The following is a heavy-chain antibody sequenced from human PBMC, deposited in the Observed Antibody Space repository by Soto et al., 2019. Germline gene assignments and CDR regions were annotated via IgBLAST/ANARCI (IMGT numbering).Heavy chain of an antibody. CDR2: ISGSGGST. CDR3: AKWERLVTRTHFDY. Sequence: GGSLRLSCAASGFTFSSYAMSWVRQAPGKGLEWVSAISGSGGSTYYADSVKGRFTISRDNSKNTLNLQMNSLRAEDTAVYYCAKWERLVTRTHFDYWGQGTLVTVSS. J-gene: IGHJ4*02. CDR1: GFTFSSYA. D-gene: IGHD1-20*01. V-gene: IGHV3-23*01.